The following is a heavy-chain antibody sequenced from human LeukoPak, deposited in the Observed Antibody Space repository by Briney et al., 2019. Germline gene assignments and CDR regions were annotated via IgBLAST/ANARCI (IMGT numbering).Heavy chain of an antibody. V-gene: IGHV4-30-4*01. J-gene: IGHJ4*02. CDR2: IYYNGIT. Sequence: SETLSLTCSVSGGSISRSDHYWSWIRQPPGKGLEWIGNIYYNGITYYNPSLKSRVTMSVDTSQNQFSLKLSSVTATDTAVYYCQSRYLEWLLEYWGQGTLVTVSS. CDR3: QSRYLEWLLEY. D-gene: IGHD3-3*01. CDR1: GGSISRSDHY.